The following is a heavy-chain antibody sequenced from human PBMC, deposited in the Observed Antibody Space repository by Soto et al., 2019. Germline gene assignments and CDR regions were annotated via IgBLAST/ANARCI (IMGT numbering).Heavy chain of an antibody. V-gene: IGHV1-18*01. CDR1: GYTFTNYD. CDR2: ISAYNGDT. CDR3: ARSDDSTSYPLDL. D-gene: IGHD4-4*01. J-gene: IGHJ5*02. Sequence: ASVKVSCKASGYTFTNYDINWVRQAPGQGLEWMGWISAYNGDTNYAQKLQGRVTMTTDTSTSTAYMELRSLRHGDTAVYFCARSDDSTSYPLDLWGPGTLVTVSS.